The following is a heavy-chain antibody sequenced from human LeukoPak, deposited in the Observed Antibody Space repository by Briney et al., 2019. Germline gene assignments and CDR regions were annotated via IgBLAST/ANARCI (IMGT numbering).Heavy chain of an antibody. CDR1: GYTFTDYY. CDR2: INPNSGGT. D-gene: IGHD4-17*01. V-gene: IGHV1-2*02. Sequence: GASVKVSCKASGYTFTDYYMHWVRQAPGQGLEWVGWINPNSGGTNYAQKFQGRVTMTRDTSISTAYMELSRPRSDDTAVYYCARDPSTVTMYDYWGQGTLVTVSS. J-gene: IGHJ4*02. CDR3: ARDPSTVTMYDY.